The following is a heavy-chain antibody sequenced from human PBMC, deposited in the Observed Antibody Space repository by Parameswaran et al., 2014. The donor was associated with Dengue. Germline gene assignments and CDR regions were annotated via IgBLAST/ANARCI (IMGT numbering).Heavy chain of an antibody. CDR2: IYYSGST. Sequence: RWIRQPPGKGLEWIGYIYYSGSTYYNPSLKSRVTISVDTSKNQFSLKLSSVTAADTAVYYCAREEVSTEGVDYWGQGTLVTVSS. CDR3: AREEVSTEGVDY. V-gene: IGHV4-30-4*01. D-gene: IGHD4-17*01. J-gene: IGHJ4*02.